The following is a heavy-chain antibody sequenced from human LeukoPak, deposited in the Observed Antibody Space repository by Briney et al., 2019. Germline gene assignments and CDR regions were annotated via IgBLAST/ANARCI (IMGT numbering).Heavy chain of an antibody. D-gene: IGHD1-26*01. J-gene: IGHJ5*02. CDR2: IKQDGGER. V-gene: IGHV3-7*01. CDR1: GFTFSSYW. CDR3: AKDRVGAQQRAKYNWFDP. Sequence: GGSPRLSCAASGFTFSSYWMSWVRQAPGKGLEWVANIKQDGGERYYVDSVKGRFTISRDNSKNTLYLQMNSLRAEDTAVYYCAKDRVGAQQRAKYNWFDPWGQGTLVTVSS.